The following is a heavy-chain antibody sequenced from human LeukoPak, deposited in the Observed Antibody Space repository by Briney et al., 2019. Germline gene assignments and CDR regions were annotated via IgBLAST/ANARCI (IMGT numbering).Heavy chain of an antibody. Sequence: SETLSLTCTVSGGSISSYYWSWIRQPAGKGLEWIGEINHSGSTNYNPSLKSRVTISVDTSKNQFSLKLSSVTAADTAVYYCARTLLYSSSWYVWFDPWGQGTLVTVSS. V-gene: IGHV4-34*01. CDR2: INHSGST. D-gene: IGHD6-13*01. CDR3: ARTLLYSSSWYVWFDP. CDR1: GGSISSYY. J-gene: IGHJ5*02.